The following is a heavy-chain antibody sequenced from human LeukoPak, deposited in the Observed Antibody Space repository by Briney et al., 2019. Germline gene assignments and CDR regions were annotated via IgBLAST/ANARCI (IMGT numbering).Heavy chain of an antibody. CDR2: IKSKTDGGTT. V-gene: IGHV3-15*01. CDR1: GFTFSSAW. J-gene: IGHJ4*02. CDR3: TTAFYGDYVLY. Sequence: GGSLRLSCAASGFTFSSAWMSWVRQASGKGLEWVGRIKSKTDGGTTDYAAPVKGRFTISRDDSKNTLYLQMNSLKTEDTAVYYCTTAFYGDYVLYWGQGTLVTVSS. D-gene: IGHD4-17*01.